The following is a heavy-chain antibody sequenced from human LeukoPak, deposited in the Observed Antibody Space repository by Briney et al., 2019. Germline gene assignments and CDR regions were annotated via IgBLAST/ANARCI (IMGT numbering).Heavy chain of an antibody. CDR3: AKVGDNWDFDY. CDR1: GFTFSSYA. Sequence: GGSLRLSCAASGFTFSSYAMHWVRQAPGKGLDWVALISYDGSNKYYADSVKGRFTISRDNSKNTLNLQMNSLRAEDTAVYYCAKVGDNWDFDYWGQGTLVTVSS. J-gene: IGHJ4*02. V-gene: IGHV3-30*18. CDR2: ISYDGSNK. D-gene: IGHD1-1*01.